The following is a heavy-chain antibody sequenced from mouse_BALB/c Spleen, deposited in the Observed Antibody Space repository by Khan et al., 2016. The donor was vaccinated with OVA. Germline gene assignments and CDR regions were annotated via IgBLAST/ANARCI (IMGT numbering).Heavy chain of an antibody. V-gene: IGHV3-2*02. D-gene: IGHD2-14*01. CDR1: GYSITSDYA. Sequence: VKLLESGPGLVKPSQSLSLTCTVTGYSITSDYAWNWIRQFPGNKLEWMGYISYSGSTSYNPSLKSRISITRDTSKNQFFLQLNSVTTEDTATYYCARSGYYRYDTFAYWGQGTLVTVSA. CDR3: ARSGYYRYDTFAY. J-gene: IGHJ3*01. CDR2: ISYSGST.